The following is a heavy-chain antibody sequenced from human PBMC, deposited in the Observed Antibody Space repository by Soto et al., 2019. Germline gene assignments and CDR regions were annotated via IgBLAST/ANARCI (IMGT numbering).Heavy chain of an antibody. CDR3: AKTYYSNYYYYYGLDV. J-gene: IGHJ6*02. V-gene: IGHV3-23*01. D-gene: IGHD4-4*01. Sequence: EVQLLESGGGLVQPGGSLRLSCAAYGFTFTNYAMSWVRQAPGKWLVWVSTISRSSGVTYYADSVKGRFTISRDTSKNTLDLQVNSLRAEDTAVYYCAKTYYSNYYYYYGLDVWGQGTTVTVSS. CDR1: GFTFTNYA. CDR2: ISRSSGVT.